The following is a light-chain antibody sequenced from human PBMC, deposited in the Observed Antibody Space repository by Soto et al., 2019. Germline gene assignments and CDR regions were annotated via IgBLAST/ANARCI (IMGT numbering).Light chain of an antibody. CDR2: AAS. CDR3: QQYSYSPRT. CDR1: QTVTGSY. Sequence: NVLTQSPGTLSLSPGERATLSCRASQTVTGSYLAWYQQKPGQTPNLLIYAASTRATGIPDRFSDSGSGTDFTLTSTRLEPEDFAVYYCQQYSYSPRTFGQGTRVVIK. V-gene: IGKV3-20*01. J-gene: IGKJ1*01.